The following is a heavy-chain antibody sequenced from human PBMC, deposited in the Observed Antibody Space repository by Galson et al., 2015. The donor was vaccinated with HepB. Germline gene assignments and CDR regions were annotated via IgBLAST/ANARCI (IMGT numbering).Heavy chain of an antibody. CDR2: IDQGGSEK. J-gene: IGHJ3*01. V-gene: IGHV3-7*01. CDR3: ARAYCSGTNCYDRDSGYQGIAFDV. D-gene: IGHD2-2*01. Sequence: SLRLSCAVSGFTFSSYWMNWVRQAPGKGLQWVANIDQGGSEKYHVDSVQGRFTISRDNAKNSLYLQMNSLRAEDTAVYYCARAYCSGTNCYDRDSGYQGIAFDVWGRGTLVTVSS. CDR1: GFTFSSYW.